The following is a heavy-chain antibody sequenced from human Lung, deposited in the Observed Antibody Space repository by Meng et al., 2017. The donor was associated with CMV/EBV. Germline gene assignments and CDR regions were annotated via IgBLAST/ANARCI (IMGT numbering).Heavy chain of an antibody. Sequence: GESXKISCAASGFTFDDYAMHWVRQAPGKGLEWVSLISWDGGSTYYADSVKGRFTISRDNSKSSLYLQMNGLRAEDTALYHCAKYYYGVDVWGQGTTVTISS. CDR3: AKYYYGVDV. CDR1: GFTFDDYA. J-gene: IGHJ6*02. V-gene: IGHV3-43D*03. CDR2: ISWDGGST.